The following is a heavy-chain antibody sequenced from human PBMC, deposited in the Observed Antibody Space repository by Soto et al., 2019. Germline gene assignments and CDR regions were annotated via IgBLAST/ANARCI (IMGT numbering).Heavy chain of an antibody. J-gene: IGHJ6*02. Sequence: GGSRRFSCAASGLTFSSYEMNWVRQAPGKGLEWVSYISSGGGTTHYADSVKGRFTISRDNAKNSLYLQMDTLRPDDTAIYYCARDTVTSLTPYQGFYYYGMDVWGQGTTVTVSS. CDR1: GLTFSSYE. V-gene: IGHV3-48*03. D-gene: IGHD2-2*01. CDR3: ARDTVTSLTPYQGFYYYGMDV. CDR2: ISSGGGTT.